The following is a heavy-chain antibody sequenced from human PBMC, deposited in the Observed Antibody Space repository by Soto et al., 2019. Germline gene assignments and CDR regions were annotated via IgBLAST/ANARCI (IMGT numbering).Heavy chain of an antibody. CDR2: IKSKTDGGTT. V-gene: IGHV3-15*01. CDR1: VFTFSNAW. J-gene: IGHJ3*02. Sequence: PVGSLRLSCAASVFTFSNAWMSCVRHSPGKGLEWVGRIKSKTDGGTTDYAAPVKGRFTISRDDSKNTLYLQMNSLKTEDTAVYYCTTHRDGYNPDAFDIWGQGTMVTVSS. D-gene: IGHD5-12*01. CDR3: TTHRDGYNPDAFDI.